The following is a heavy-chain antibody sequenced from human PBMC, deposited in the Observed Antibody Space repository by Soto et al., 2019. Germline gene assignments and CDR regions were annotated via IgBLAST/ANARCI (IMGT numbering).Heavy chain of an antibody. V-gene: IGHV3-64*01. CDR1: GFTFSSYA. CDR3: ARVGKEYDFWSGYYLPYYYYYMDV. J-gene: IGHJ6*03. CDR2: ISSNGGST. D-gene: IGHD3-3*01. Sequence: PGGSLRLSCAASGFTFSSYAMHWVRQAPGKGLEYVSAISSNGGSTYYANSVKGRFTISRDNSKNTLYLQMGSLSAEDMAVYYCARVGKEYDFWSGYYLPYYYYYMDVWGKGTTVTVSS.